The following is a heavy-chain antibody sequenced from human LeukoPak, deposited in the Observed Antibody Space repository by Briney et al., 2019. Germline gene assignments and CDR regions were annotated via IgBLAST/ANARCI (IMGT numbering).Heavy chain of an antibody. V-gene: IGHV4-61*10. CDR2: IYYSGST. Sequence: SETLSLTCTVSGGSISSGSYYWSWIRQPAGKGLGWIGYIYYSGSTNYNPSLKSRVTISVDTSKNQFSLKLSSVTAADRAVYYCARQGGPVFWGQGTMVTVSS. CDR1: GGSISSGSYY. J-gene: IGHJ3*01. D-gene: IGHD1-26*01. CDR3: ARQGGPVF.